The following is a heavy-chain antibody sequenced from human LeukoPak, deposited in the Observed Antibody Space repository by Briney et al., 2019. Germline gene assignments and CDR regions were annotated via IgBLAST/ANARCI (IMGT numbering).Heavy chain of an antibody. CDR1: GGSISSSSYY. Sequence: SETLSLTCTVSGGSISSSSYYWGWIRQPPGRGLEWIGEIYHSGSTNYNPSLKSRVTISVDKSKNHFSLKLSSVTAADTAVYYCARRQTGADFDYWGQGTLVTVSS. V-gene: IGHV4-39*07. CDR2: IYHSGST. CDR3: ARRQTGADFDY. J-gene: IGHJ4*02. D-gene: IGHD7-27*01.